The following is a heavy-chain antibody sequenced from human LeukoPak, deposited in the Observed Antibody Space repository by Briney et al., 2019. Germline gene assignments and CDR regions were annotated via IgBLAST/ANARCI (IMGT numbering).Heavy chain of an antibody. V-gene: IGHV4-39*01. CDR2: IYYSGST. Sequence: SETLSLTCTVSGGSISNSIYYWGWIRQPPGKGLEWIGSIYYSGSTYYNPSLKSRVTISVDTSKNQFSLKLSSVTAADTAVYYCARYSYGYYFDYWGQGTLVTVSS. CDR3: ARYSYGYYFDY. J-gene: IGHJ4*02. CDR1: GGSISNSIYY. D-gene: IGHD5-18*01.